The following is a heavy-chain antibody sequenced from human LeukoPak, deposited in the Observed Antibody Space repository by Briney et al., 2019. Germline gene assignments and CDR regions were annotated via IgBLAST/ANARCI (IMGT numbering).Heavy chain of an antibody. V-gene: IGHV3-7*03. CDR2: IKQDGGEK. CDR3: ARPTVTTGIDAFDI. CDR1: GFTFSSYW. J-gene: IGHJ3*02. Sequence: GGSLRLSCAASGFTFSSYWMSWVRQAPGKGLEWVANIKQDGGEKNYVASVKGRFTISRDNAKNSLYLQMNSLRAEDTAVYYCARPTVTTGIDAFDIWGQGTMVTVSS. D-gene: IGHD4-17*01.